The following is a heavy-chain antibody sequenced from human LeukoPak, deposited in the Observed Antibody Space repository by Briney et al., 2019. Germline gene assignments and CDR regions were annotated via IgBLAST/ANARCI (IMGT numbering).Heavy chain of an antibody. V-gene: IGHV4-34*01. CDR2: INHSGST. CDR1: GGSFSGYY. Sequence: SETLSLTCAVYGGSFSGYYWSWIRQPPGKGLEWIGEINHSGSTNYNPSLKSRVTISVDTSKNQFSLKLSSVTAADTAVYYCARGSTYGVNLDYWGQGTLVTVSS. CDR3: ARGSTYGVNLDY. J-gene: IGHJ4*02. D-gene: IGHD2-21*01.